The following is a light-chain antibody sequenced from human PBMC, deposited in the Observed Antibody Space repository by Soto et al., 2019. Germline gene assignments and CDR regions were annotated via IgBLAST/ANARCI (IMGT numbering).Light chain of an antibody. CDR1: QSVSSN. V-gene: IGKV3-15*01. CDR3: QQYNHWLPIT. CDR2: GAF. Sequence: ILISQSPVTLSVSPGERVTLSCRASQSVSSNLAWYQQTPGQAPSLLIYGAFTRANGIPARFSGSGSGTEFTLIISSLQSEDSAFYLCQQYNHWLPITFGQGTRLDIK. J-gene: IGKJ5*01.